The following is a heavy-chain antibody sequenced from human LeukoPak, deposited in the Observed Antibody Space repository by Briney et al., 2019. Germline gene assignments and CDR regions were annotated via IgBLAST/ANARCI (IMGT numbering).Heavy chain of an antibody. CDR1: GGSFSGYY. CDR3: ARGGVEMATIVRCFDY. V-gene: IGHV4-34*01. D-gene: IGHD5-24*01. CDR2: INHSGST. J-gene: IGHJ4*02. Sequence: SETLSLTCAVHGGSFSGYYWSWIRQPPGKGLEWIGEINHSGSTNYNPSLKSRVTISVDTSKNQFSLKLSSVTAADTAVYYCARGGVEMATIVRCFDYWGQGTLVTVSS.